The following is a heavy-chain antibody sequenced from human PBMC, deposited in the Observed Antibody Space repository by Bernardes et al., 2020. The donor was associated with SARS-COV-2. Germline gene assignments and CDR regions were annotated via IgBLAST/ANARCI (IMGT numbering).Heavy chain of an antibody. D-gene: IGHD6-13*01. Sequence: ASVKVSCKASGYTFTGYYMHWVRQAPGQGLEWMGWINPNSGGTNYAQKFQGRVTMTRDTSISTAYMELSRLRSDDTAVYYCARDPEIAAAGMVGDYWGQGTLVTVSS. CDR3: ARDPEIAAAGMVGDY. CDR1: GYTFTGYY. V-gene: IGHV1-2*02. J-gene: IGHJ4*02. CDR2: INPNSGGT.